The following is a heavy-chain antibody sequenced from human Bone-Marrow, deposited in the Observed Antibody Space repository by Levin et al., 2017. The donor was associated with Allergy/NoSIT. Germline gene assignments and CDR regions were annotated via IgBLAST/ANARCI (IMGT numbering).Heavy chain of an antibody. D-gene: IGHD4-23*01. J-gene: IGHJ1*01. CDR2: ISSSGITI. CDR3: ARDSGGNSVYSD. CDR1: GFTFDDYY. Sequence: GESLKISCAASGFTFDDYYMTWIRQAPGKGLEWVSYISSSGITIYYAASVKGRFTISRDNAKNSVFLQMNSLTDDDTAVYYCARDSGGNSVYSDWGQGTLVTVSS. V-gene: IGHV3-11*01.